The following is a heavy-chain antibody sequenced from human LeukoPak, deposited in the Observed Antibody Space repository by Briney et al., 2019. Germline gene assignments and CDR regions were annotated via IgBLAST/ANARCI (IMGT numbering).Heavy chain of an antibody. J-gene: IGHJ4*02. CDR2: IYYSGST. V-gene: IGHV4-39*07. D-gene: IGHD3-22*01. Sequence: KAGGSLRLSCAASGFTVSSNYMTWIRQPPGKGLEWIGSIYYSGSTYYNPSLKSRVTISVDTSKNQFSLKLSSVTAADTAVYYCYRLMTDSSEDYWGQGTLVTVSS. CDR3: YRLMTDSSEDY. CDR1: GFTVSSNY.